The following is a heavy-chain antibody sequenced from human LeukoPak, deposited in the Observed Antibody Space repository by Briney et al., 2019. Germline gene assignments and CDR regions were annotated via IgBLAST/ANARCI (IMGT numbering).Heavy chain of an antibody. CDR2: IKQDGNEK. D-gene: IGHD6-13*01. J-gene: IGHJ5*02. V-gene: IGHV3-7*01. CDR1: GFTFSSYW. Sequence: GGSLRLSCAASGFTFSSYWMSWVRQAPGKGLEWVANIKQDGNEKYYVDSVKGRFTISRDNAKNSLYLQMNSLRAEDTAVYYCARGPYSSSWEIDWFDPWGQGTLVTVSS. CDR3: ARGPYSSSWEIDWFDP.